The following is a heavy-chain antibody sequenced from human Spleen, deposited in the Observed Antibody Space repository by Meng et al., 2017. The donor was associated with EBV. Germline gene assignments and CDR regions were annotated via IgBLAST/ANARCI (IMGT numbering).Heavy chain of an antibody. Sequence: QLVAPGSGPVKPSQTRSLTCTVSGASISSGAYAWSWVRQPPGQGLEWIGYIFHTGSTYYNASLKSRVTISVDRSKHQFSLKLTSVTPADTAVYYCARDSHGYYFFDFWGPGTLVTVSS. CDR3: ARDSHGYYFFDF. V-gene: IGHV4-30-2*01. J-gene: IGHJ4*02. CDR1: GASISSGAYA. CDR2: IFHTGST. D-gene: IGHD3-22*01.